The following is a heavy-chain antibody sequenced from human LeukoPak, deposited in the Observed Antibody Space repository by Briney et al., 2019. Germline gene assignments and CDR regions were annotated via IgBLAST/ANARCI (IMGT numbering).Heavy chain of an antibody. J-gene: IGHJ4*02. Sequence: GGSLRLSCAASGFTFSSYAMSWVRQAPGKGLEWVSAISGSGGSTYYADSVKGRFTISRDNPKNTLYLQMNSLRAEDTAVYYCAKNLWFGEYNDYWGQGTLVTVSS. CDR1: GFTFSSYA. CDR3: AKNLWFGEYNDY. D-gene: IGHD3-10*01. CDR2: ISGSGGST. V-gene: IGHV3-23*01.